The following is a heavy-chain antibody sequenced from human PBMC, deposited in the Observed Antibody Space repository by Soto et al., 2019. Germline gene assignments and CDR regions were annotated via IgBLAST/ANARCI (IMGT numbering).Heavy chain of an antibody. CDR1: GYTFTSYD. CDR2: MNPNSGNT. V-gene: IGHV1-8*01. J-gene: IGHJ6*03. CDR3: ARIVARYYYMDV. D-gene: IGHD3-22*01. Sequence: ASVKVSCKASGYTFTSYDINWVRQATGQGLEWMGWMNPNSGNTGYAQKFQGRVTMTRNTSISTAYMELSSLRSEGTAVYYCARIVARYYYMDVWGKGTTVTVSS.